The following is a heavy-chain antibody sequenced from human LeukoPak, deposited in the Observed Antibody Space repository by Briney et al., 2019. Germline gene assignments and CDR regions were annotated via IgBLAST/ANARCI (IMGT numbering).Heavy chain of an antibody. J-gene: IGHJ4*02. V-gene: IGHV3-23*01. CDR1: GFTFSTFA. Sequence: GSLSLSCEASGFTFSTFAMIWVRQPPGKGLEWVSSIFPSGGEIHYADSVRGRFTISRDNSKSTLSLQMNSLRAEDTAIYYCATYRQVLLPFESWGQGTLVTVSS. CDR2: IFPSGGEI. D-gene: IGHD2-8*02. CDR3: ATYRQVLLPFES.